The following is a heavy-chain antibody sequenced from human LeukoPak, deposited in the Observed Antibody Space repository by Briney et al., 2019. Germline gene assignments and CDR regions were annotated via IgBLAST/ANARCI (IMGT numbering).Heavy chain of an antibody. Sequence: PSETLTLTCTVSGGSISSGDYYWSWVRQPPGKGLEWIGYIYYSGGTYYNPSLKSRVTISVDTSKNQFSLKLSSVTAADTAVYYCARDRYSGSCADYWGQGTLVTVSS. CDR1: GGSISSGDYY. D-gene: IGHD1-26*01. J-gene: IGHJ4*02. CDR3: ARDRYSGSCADY. CDR2: IYYSGGT. V-gene: IGHV4-30-4*08.